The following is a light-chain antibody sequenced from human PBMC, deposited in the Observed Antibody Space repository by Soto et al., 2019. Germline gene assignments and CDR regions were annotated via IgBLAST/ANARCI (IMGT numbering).Light chain of an antibody. CDR2: TAS. J-gene: IGKJ2*01. Sequence: DIQMTQSPSSLSATVGDRVTITCRASQSISSSLNWYQQKPGRAPNLLIYTASFLQGGVPSRFSGSRSGTDFNLTITSLQHEDFATYSCQQSYRTPYTFGQGTKVDI. V-gene: IGKV1-39*01. CDR3: QQSYRTPYT. CDR1: QSISSS.